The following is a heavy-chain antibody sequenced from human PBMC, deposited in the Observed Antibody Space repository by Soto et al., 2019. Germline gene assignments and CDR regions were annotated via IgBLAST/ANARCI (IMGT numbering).Heavy chain of an antibody. D-gene: IGHD6-25*01. J-gene: IGHJ4*02. CDR3: AKGRLSFDF. CDR1: GFFFSNYA. Sequence: GGSLTLSCAASGFFFSNYAMNWVRQAPGKGLEWVSFVSGSADGTFYADSVKGRFSISRDNPKNTLYLQMNNLRAEDTAVYYCAKGRLSFDFWGQGTLVTVSS. CDR2: VSGSADGT. V-gene: IGHV3-23*01.